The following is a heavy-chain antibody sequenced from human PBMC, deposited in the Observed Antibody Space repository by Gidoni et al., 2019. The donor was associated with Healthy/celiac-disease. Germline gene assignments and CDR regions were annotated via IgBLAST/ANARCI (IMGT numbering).Heavy chain of an antibody. Sequence: QLQLQESGPGLVKPSETLSLTCTVSGGSISSSSYYWGWIRQPPGKGLEWIGSIYYSGSTYYNPSLESRVTISVDTSKNQFSLKLSSVTAADTAVYYCARHAIFGVVMGAFDIWGQGTMVTVSS. CDR2: IYYSGST. CDR1: GGSISSSSYY. CDR3: ARHAIFGVVMGAFDI. J-gene: IGHJ3*02. V-gene: IGHV4-39*01. D-gene: IGHD3-3*01.